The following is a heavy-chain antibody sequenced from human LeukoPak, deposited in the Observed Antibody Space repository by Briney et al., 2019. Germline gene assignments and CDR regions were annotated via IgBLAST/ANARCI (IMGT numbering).Heavy chain of an antibody. CDR2: ISGDGVST. D-gene: IGHD5-24*01. V-gene: IGHV3-43*02. CDR3: AKQRYGDGYAIRPDY. CDR1: GFTFDDYG. Sequence: GGSLRLSCAASGFTFDDYGLHWVRQAPGKGLEWVAFISGDGVSTYYADSVEGRFTISRDNSKNSLYLQMNSLRPEDTALYYCAKQRYGDGYAIRPDYWGQGTLVTVSS. J-gene: IGHJ4*02.